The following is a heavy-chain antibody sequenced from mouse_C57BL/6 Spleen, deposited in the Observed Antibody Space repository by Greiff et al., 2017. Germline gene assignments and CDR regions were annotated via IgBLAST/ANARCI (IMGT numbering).Heavy chain of an antibody. D-gene: IGHD2-4*01. Sequence: EVKVVESGGGLVKPGGSLKLSCAASGFTFSDYGMHWVRQAPEKGLEWVAYISSGRSTIYYADTVKGRFTISRDNAKNTLFLQMTSLRSEDTAMYYCAIYDYVGGFAYWGQGTLVTVSA. J-gene: IGHJ3*01. CDR2: ISSGRSTI. V-gene: IGHV5-17*01. CDR1: GFTFSDYG. CDR3: AIYDYVGGFAY.